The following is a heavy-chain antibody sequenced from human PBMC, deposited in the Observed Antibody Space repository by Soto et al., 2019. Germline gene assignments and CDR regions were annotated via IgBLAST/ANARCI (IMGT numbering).Heavy chain of an antibody. CDR2: ISAYNGNT. V-gene: IGHV1-18*01. J-gene: IGHJ6*02. Sequence: ASVKVSCKASGYTFTSYGISWVRQAPGQGLEWMGWISAYNGNTNYAQKLQGRVTMTTDTSTSTAYMGLRSLRSDDTAVYYCARAPCSGGSCYSVLYYGMDVWGQGTTVTVSS. D-gene: IGHD2-15*01. CDR1: GYTFTSYG. CDR3: ARAPCSGGSCYSVLYYGMDV.